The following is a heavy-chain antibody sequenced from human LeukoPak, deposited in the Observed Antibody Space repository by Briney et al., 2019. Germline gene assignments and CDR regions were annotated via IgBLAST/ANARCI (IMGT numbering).Heavy chain of an antibody. Sequence: PGESLRLSCAASGFTFSNTWMSWVRQAPGKGLEWVGRTRNKANSYSTEYAASVKGRFTISRDESKNSLYLQMNSLKTEDTAVYYCGRSRAGAIDYWGQGTLVTVSS. D-gene: IGHD1-26*01. J-gene: IGHJ4*02. V-gene: IGHV3-72*01. CDR3: GRSRAGAIDY. CDR1: GFTFSNTW. CDR2: TRNKANSYST.